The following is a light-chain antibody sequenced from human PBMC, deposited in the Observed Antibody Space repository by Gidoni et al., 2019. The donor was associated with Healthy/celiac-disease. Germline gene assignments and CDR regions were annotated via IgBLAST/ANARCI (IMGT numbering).Light chain of an antibody. CDR2: WAS. J-gene: IGKJ3*01. Sequence: DILMTQSPDSLALSLGESATIHCKSSQSVLYSSNNKNYLAWYQQKPGQPPKLLIYWASTRESGVPDRFSGSGSGTDFTLTISSLQAEDVAVYYCQQYYSTPFAFGPGTKVDIK. CDR1: QSVLYSSNNKNY. CDR3: QQYYSTPFA. V-gene: IGKV4-1*01.